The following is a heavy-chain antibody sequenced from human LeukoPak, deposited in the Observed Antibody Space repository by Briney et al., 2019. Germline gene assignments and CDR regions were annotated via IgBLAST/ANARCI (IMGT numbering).Heavy chain of an antibody. Sequence: AASVKVSCKASGYTFTSYGISWVRQAPGQGLEWMGWISAYNGNTNYAQKLQGRVTMTTDTSTSTAYMELRSLRSDDTAVYYCARDVYYCSSTSCPRFDYWGQGTLVTVSS. J-gene: IGHJ4*02. CDR3: ARDVYYCSSTSCPRFDY. V-gene: IGHV1-18*01. D-gene: IGHD2-2*01. CDR1: GYTFTSYG. CDR2: ISAYNGNT.